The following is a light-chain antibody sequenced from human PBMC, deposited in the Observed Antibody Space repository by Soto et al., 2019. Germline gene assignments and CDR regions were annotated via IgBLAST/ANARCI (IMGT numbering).Light chain of an antibody. CDR2: GAS. V-gene: IGKV3-15*01. Sequence: EIVMTQSPATLSVSPGEGATLSCRASQSVSSNFAWYQQKPGQAPRLLIYGASTRATGTPARFSGSGSGTEFTLSISSLQSEDVAVYYCQQYQNWPLTFGGGTKVEIK. J-gene: IGKJ4*01. CDR1: QSVSSN. CDR3: QQYQNWPLT.